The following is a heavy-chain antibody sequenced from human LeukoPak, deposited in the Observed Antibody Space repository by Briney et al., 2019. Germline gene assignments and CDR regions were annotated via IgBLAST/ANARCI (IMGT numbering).Heavy chain of an antibody. CDR2: IKEDGSKK. V-gene: IGHV3-7*01. J-gene: IGHJ4*02. CDR1: GFTFITSN. CDR3: ATPADDY. Sequence: PGGSLRLSWAASGFTFITSNRGGFPQPPGKGVEWVANIKEDGSKKSYADSVKGRFTISRDNAKSSLYLQMNSLRAEDTALYYCATPADDYWGQGTLVTVSS.